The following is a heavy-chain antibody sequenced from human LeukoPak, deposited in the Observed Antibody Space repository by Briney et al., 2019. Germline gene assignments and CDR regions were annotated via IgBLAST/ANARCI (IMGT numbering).Heavy chain of an antibody. Sequence: TGGSLRLSCAASGFTFSSYSMNWVRQAPGKGLEWVSSISSSSSYIYYADSVKGRFTISRDNAKNSLYLQMNSLRAEDTAVYYCARDLREYDFWSGYYTSGDYWGQGTLVTVSS. V-gene: IGHV3-21*01. CDR2: ISSSSSYI. J-gene: IGHJ4*02. D-gene: IGHD3-3*01. CDR1: GFTFSSYS. CDR3: ARDLREYDFWSGYYTSGDY.